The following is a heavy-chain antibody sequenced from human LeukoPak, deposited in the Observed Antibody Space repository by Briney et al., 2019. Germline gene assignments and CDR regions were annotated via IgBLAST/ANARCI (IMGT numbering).Heavy chain of an antibody. CDR1: GFTFSSYS. D-gene: IGHD3-10*01. Sequence: PGGSLRLSCVASGFTFSSYSMNWVRQAPGKGLEWVSSITSSSSSIYYSDSLKGRFTISRDNAKNSLYLQMSSLRAEDTAVYYCATAYYYGSGSYNYYYYGMDVWGKATTLTVSS. CDR2: ITSSSSSI. CDR3: ATAYYYGSGSYNYYYYGMDV. V-gene: IGHV3-21*01. J-gene: IGHJ6*04.